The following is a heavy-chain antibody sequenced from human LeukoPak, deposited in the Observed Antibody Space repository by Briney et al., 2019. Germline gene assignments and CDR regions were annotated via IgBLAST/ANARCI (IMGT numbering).Heavy chain of an antibody. CDR3: ARGMGYSYGYSFDP. J-gene: IGHJ5*02. Sequence: SETLSLTCTVSGGSISSYYWSWIRQPPGKGLEWIGYIYYSGSTNYNPSPKSRVTISVDTSKNQFSLKLSSVTAADTAVYYCARGMGYSYGYSFDPWGQGTLVTVSS. D-gene: IGHD5-18*01. CDR2: IYYSGST. CDR1: GGSISSYY. V-gene: IGHV4-59*01.